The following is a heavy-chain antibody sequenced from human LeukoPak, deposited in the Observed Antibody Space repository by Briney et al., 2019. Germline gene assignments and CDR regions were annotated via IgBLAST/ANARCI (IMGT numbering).Heavy chain of an antibody. D-gene: IGHD6-13*01. V-gene: IGHV4-61*02. CDR1: GGSISSGSYY. J-gene: IGHJ4*02. CDR3: ARDYSSSFDFDY. CDR2: IYTSGST. Sequence: PSQTLSLTCTVSGGSISSGSYYWGWIWQPAGKGLEWIGRIYTSGSTNYNPSLKGRVTISVDTSKNQFSLKLSSVTAADTAVYYCARDYSSSFDFDYWGQGTLVTVSS.